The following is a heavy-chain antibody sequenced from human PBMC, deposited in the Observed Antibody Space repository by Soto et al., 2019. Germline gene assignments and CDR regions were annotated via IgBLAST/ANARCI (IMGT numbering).Heavy chain of an antibody. CDR2: ISGSGGST. V-gene: IGHV3-23*01. D-gene: IGHD6-6*01. CDR1: GFTFSSYA. Sequence: PGGSLRLSCAASGFTFSSYAMSWVRQAPGKGLEWVSAISGSGGSTYYADSVKGRFTISRDNSKNTLYLQMNTLTADATAVYYFAKAGPGPCYSISSSEYFQQWGQGTLVTVSS. CDR3: AKAGPGPCYSISSSEYFQQ. J-gene: IGHJ1*01.